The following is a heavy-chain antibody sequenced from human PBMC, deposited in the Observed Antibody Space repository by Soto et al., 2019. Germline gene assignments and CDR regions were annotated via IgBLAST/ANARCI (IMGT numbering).Heavy chain of an antibody. V-gene: IGHV4-30-4*01. CDR1: GGSISSGDYY. CDR2: IYYSGST. Sequence: SETLSLTCTDSGGSISSGDYYWSWIRQPPGKGLEWIGYIYYSGSTYYNPSLKSRVTISVDTSKNQFSLKLSSVTAADTAVYYCARGLSPLRYFDWVFGYWGKGTLVTVSS. D-gene: IGHD3-9*01. CDR3: ARGLSPLRYFDWVFGY. J-gene: IGHJ4*02.